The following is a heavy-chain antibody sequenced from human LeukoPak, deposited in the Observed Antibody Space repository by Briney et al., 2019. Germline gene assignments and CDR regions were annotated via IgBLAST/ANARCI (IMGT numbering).Heavy chain of an antibody. J-gene: IGHJ4*02. D-gene: IGHD2/OR15-2a*01. CDR3: SKDSFPGAK. CDR1: GFTFSNFA. CDR2: LSGNGGGT. Sequence: GGSLRLSCTASGFTFSNFAMSWVRQAPGKGLEWLSNLSGNGGGTSYADSVKGRFTISRDNSKSTLYLQMNSLKAEDTAVYYCSKDSFPGAKWGQGTLVTVSS. V-gene: IGHV3-23*01.